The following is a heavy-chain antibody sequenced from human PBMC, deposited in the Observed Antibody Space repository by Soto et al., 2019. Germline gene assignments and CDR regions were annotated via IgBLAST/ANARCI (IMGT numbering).Heavy chain of an antibody. Sequence: ASVKVSCKASGYTFTSYAMHWVRQAPGQRLEWMGWINAGNGNTKYSQKFPGRVTITRDTSASTAYMEVSSLRSEDTAVYYCARGYSHYYYGMDVWGQGTTVTVSS. J-gene: IGHJ6*02. D-gene: IGHD4-4*01. CDR1: GYTFTSYA. CDR3: ARGYSHYYYGMDV. V-gene: IGHV1-3*01. CDR2: INAGNGNT.